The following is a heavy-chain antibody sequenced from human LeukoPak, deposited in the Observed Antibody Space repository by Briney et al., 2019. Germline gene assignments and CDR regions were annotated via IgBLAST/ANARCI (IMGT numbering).Heavy chain of an antibody. CDR2: ISAYNGNT. CDR3: ARATMVRGVTWYGMDV. Sequence: ATVKVSCKASGYTFTSYGISWVRQAPGQGLEWMGWISAYNGNTNYAQKLQGRVTMTTDTSTSTAYMELRSLRSDDTAVYYCARATMVRGVTWYGMDVWGQGTTVTVSS. J-gene: IGHJ6*02. V-gene: IGHV1-18*01. D-gene: IGHD3-10*01. CDR1: GYTFTSYG.